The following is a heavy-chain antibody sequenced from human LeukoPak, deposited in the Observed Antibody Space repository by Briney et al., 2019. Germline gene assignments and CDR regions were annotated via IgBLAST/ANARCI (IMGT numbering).Heavy chain of an antibody. CDR2: ISGSGGST. V-gene: IGHV3-23*01. CDR3: AKLVTTVTTWNYFDY. J-gene: IGHJ4*02. Sequence: PGGSLRLSCAASGFTFSSYAMSWVRQAPGKGLEWASAISGSGGSTYYADSVKGRFTISRDNSKNTLYLQMNSLRAEDTAVYYCAKLVTTVTTWNYFDYWGQGTLVTVSS. D-gene: IGHD4-17*01. CDR1: GFTFSSYA.